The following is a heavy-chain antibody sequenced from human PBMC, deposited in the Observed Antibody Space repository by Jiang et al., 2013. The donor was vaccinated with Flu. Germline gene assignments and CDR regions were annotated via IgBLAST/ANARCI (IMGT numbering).Heavy chain of an antibody. CDR2: FDPEDGET. CDR3: ATARYDSSGYYTRVFWVFDY. J-gene: IGHJ4*02. Sequence: GAEVKKPGASVKVSCKVSGYTLTELSMHWVRQAPGKGLEWMGGFDPEDGETIYAQKFQGRVTMTEDTSTDTAYMELSSLRSEDTAVYYGATARYDSSGYYTRVFWVFDYWGQGTLVIVSS. CDR1: GYTLTELS. V-gene: IGHV1-24*01. D-gene: IGHD3-22*01.